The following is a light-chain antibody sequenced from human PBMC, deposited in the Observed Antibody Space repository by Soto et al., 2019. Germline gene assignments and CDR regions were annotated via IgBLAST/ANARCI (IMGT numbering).Light chain of an antibody. CDR1: QPISRN. V-gene: IGKV3-15*01. J-gene: IGKJ1*01. CDR3: QQYNTWPRT. CDR2: GAS. Sequence: EIVMTQSPDKLSVSLGQGATLSCRASQPISRNLAWYQQKPGQAPRLLIYGASTRATDIPGRFSGGGSGTEFTLTISSLQSEDFAIYFCQQYNTWPRTFGQGTKVEVK.